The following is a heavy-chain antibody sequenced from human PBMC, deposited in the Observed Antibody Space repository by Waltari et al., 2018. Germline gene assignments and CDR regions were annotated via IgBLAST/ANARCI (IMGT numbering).Heavy chain of an antibody. V-gene: IGHV3-66*02. D-gene: IGHD2-15*01. CDR2: IHADGST. J-gene: IGHJ5*02. CDR1: GLSVSRNY. CDR3: AKLYSSYCSAGRCPGWFDP. Sequence: DVQLVESGGTLVQPGGSLRLSCAASGLSVSRNYMTWVRQAPGKGLEWVVIIHADGSTVYSDSGTGRFTISRDDSTNTLYLQMNSLKPDDTARYYCAKLYSSYCSAGRCPGWFDPWGQGTLVTVSS.